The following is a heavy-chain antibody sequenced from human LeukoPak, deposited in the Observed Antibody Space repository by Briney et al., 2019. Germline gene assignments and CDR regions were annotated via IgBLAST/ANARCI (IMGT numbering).Heavy chain of an antibody. CDR3: ARFIAAPYYFDY. Sequence: PGESLTLSCTASGFSLTAYSMNWVRQAPGKGLEWVSTMSSSSSSSYIYYADSVKGRFTVSRDNAKNSLYLQMNSLRAEDTAVYYCARFIAAPYYFDYWGRGTLVTVSS. J-gene: IGHJ4*02. D-gene: IGHD6-13*01. CDR2: MSSSSSSSYI. CDR1: GFSLTAYS. V-gene: IGHV3-21*01.